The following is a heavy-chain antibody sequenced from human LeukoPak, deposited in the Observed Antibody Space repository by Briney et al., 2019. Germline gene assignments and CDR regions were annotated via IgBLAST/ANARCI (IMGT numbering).Heavy chain of an antibody. J-gene: IGHJ4*02. CDR2: IYYSGST. Sequence: SETLSLTCTVSGGSISSGGYYWSWIRQHPGKGLEWIGYIYYSGSTYYNPPLKSRVTISVDTSKNQFSLKLSSVTAADTAVYYCARTQYYDSSGSSYYFDYWGQGTLVTVSS. D-gene: IGHD3-22*01. V-gene: IGHV4-31*03. CDR1: GGSISSGGYY. CDR3: ARTQYYDSSGSSYYFDY.